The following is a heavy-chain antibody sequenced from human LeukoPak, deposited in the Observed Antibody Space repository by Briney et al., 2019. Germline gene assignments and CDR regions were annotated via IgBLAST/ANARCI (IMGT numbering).Heavy chain of an antibody. Sequence: SETLSLTCTVSGGSVSSGSYYWSWIRQPPGKGLEWIGSIYYTGSTNYNPSLKSRVTISVDTSKNQFSLKLSSVTAADTAVYYCALRRLTSAQIIEDNWFDPWGQGTLVTVS. CDR1: GGSVSSGSYY. J-gene: IGHJ5*02. D-gene: IGHD2/OR15-2a*01. CDR2: IYYTGST. V-gene: IGHV4-61*01. CDR3: ALRRLTSAQIIEDNWFDP.